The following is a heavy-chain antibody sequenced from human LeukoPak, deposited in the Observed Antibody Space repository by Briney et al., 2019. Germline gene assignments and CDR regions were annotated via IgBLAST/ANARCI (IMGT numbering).Heavy chain of an antibody. V-gene: IGHV3-48*01. CDR3: ARETWQWLAYFDY. CDR2: ISRSSSTI. D-gene: IGHD6-19*01. Sequence: GGSLRLSCAASGFTFSSYSMNWVRQAPGKGLEWVSYISRSSSTIYYADSVKGRFTISRDNAKNSLYLQMNSLRAEDTAVYYCARETWQWLAYFDYWGQGTLVTVSS. CDR1: GFTFSSYS. J-gene: IGHJ4*02.